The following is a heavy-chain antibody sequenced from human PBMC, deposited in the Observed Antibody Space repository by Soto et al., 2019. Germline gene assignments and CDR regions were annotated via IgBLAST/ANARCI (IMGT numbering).Heavy chain of an antibody. V-gene: IGHV1-3*01. J-gene: IGHJ4*02. CDR2: INAGNGNT. CDR1: GYTFTSYA. Sequence: QVQLVQSGAEVKKPGASVKVSCKASGYTFTSYAMHWVRQAPGQRLEWMGWINAGNGNTKYSQKFQGRVTITRDTSASTAYMELRSLRTEDTAVYYWARDLGGWADYWGQGTLVTVSS. D-gene: IGHD1-26*01. CDR3: ARDLGGWADY.